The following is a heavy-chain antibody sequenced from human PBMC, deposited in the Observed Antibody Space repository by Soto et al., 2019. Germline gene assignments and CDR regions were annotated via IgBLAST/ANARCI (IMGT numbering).Heavy chain of an antibody. CDR3: ARAPARWELVLYNWFDP. D-gene: IGHD1-26*01. J-gene: IGHJ5*02. V-gene: IGHV1-69*01. CDR1: GGTFSSYA. Sequence: QVQLVQSGAEVKKPGSSVKVSCKASGGTFSSYAISWVRQAPGQGLEWMGGIIPIFGTANYAQKFKGRVTITADESTSTDYMELSRLRSEDTAVYYCARAPARWELVLYNWFDPWGQGTLVTVSS. CDR2: IIPIFGTA.